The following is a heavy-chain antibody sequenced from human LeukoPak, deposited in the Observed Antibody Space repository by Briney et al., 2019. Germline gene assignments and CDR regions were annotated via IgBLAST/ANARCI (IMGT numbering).Heavy chain of an antibody. CDR3: AKDGVGATATQH. CDR2: IRYDGSNK. Sequence: GGSLRLSCAASGFTFSSYGMHWVRQAPGKGLEWVAFIRYDGSNKYYADSVKGRFTISRDNSKNTLYLQMNSLRAGDTAVYYCAKDGVGATATQHWGQGTLVTVSS. V-gene: IGHV3-30*02. D-gene: IGHD1-26*01. CDR1: GFTFSSYG. J-gene: IGHJ1*01.